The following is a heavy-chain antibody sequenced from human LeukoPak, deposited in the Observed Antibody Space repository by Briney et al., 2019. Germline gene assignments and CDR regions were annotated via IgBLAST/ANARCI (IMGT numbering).Heavy chain of an antibody. V-gene: IGHV6-1*01. Sequence: SQTLSVTCAISGDSVSSNSAAWNWIRQSPSRGLEWLGRTNYRSKWYTEYAVSVESRITINPDTSRNQVSLQLNSVTPEDTAVYYCARGRSSTGITRYALDVWGQGTTVTVSS. CDR1: GDSVSSNSAA. CDR3: ARGRSSTGITRYALDV. D-gene: IGHD1/OR15-1a*01. CDR2: TNYRSKWYT. J-gene: IGHJ6*02.